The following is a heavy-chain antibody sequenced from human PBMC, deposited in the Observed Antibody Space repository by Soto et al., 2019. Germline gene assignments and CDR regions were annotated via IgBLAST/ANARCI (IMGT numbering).Heavy chain of an antibody. Sequence: GESLKISCQGSGYSFTAYWIAWVRQMPGKGLEWMWTIYPGDSDTRYSPSFQGQVTISADNSITTSFLQWSSLKASDTAMYFCAKVRGRYASLSGYYFDYGGQGTLVTVSS. D-gene: IGHD2-15*01. CDR2: IYPGDSDT. J-gene: IGHJ4*02. V-gene: IGHV5-51*01. CDR3: AKVRGRYASLSGYYFDY. CDR1: GYSFTAYW.